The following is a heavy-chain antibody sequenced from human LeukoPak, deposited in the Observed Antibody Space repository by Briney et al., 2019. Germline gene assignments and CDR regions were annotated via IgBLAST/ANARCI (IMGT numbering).Heavy chain of an antibody. CDR3: ARGATYNERNGLFDP. Sequence: SETLSLTCFVSGASITTGAHFWVWIRQLPGQGLQFIGYIHYRGSTYYNPALATRVTISLDTSADQFSLSLSSVTAADTAVYYCARGATYNERNGLFDPWGQGTLVTVSS. J-gene: IGHJ5*02. CDR2: IHYRGST. CDR1: GASITTGAHF. V-gene: IGHV4-31*03. D-gene: IGHD2-8*01.